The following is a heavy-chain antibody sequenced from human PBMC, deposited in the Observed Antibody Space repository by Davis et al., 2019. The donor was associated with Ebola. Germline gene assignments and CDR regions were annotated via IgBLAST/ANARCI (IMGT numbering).Heavy chain of an antibody. D-gene: IGHD4-11*01. CDR3: ARDLYTNYVFDY. CDR2: IKQDGSDR. J-gene: IGHJ4*02. CDR1: GFTFSDYY. Sequence: PGGSLRLSCAASGFTFSDYYMSWIRQAPGKGLQWVAIIKQDGSDRYYVDSVKGRFTISRDNAKNSLYLQMNSLRAEDTAVYYCARDLYTNYVFDYWGQGTLVTVSS. V-gene: IGHV3-7*01.